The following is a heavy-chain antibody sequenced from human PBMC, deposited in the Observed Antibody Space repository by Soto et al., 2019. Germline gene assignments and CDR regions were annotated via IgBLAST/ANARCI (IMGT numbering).Heavy chain of an antibody. CDR2: IRGSGDRT. V-gene: IGHV3-23*01. CDR1: GFTFNIYD. J-gene: IGHJ4*02. Sequence: EVQLLESGGGLVQPGGSLRLSCAASGFTFNIYDMTWGRQAPGKGLEWVSAIRGSGDRTYYADFVKGRFTISRDNSKNTLYLQRNSLRVEDTAVYYCAKDSSVVVAADDYWGQGTLVTVSS. CDR3: AKDSSVVVAADDY. D-gene: IGHD2-15*01.